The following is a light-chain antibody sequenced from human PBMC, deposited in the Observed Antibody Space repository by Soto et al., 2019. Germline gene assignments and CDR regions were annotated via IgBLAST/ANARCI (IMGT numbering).Light chain of an antibody. J-gene: IGKJ4*01. V-gene: IGKV3-15*01. Sequence: EIVMTQSPANLSLSPGERATLSCRSSQSFTSKLAWYQQKPGQAPRLLIYDASTRATGIPARFSGSESGTEFTLSISSLQSEDFAVYYCQQYNNWPLTFGGGTKVEI. CDR1: QSFTSK. CDR3: QQYNNWPLT. CDR2: DAS.